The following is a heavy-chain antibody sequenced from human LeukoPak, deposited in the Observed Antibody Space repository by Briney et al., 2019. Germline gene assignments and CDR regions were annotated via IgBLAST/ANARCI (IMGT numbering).Heavy chain of an antibody. CDR2: ISHSNGKS. CDR3: AREGGVYGSGSYPPSNYYYYMDV. D-gene: IGHD3-10*01. Sequence: GGSLRLSCATSGFTFSDYDMHWVRQAPGKGLEWISSISHSNGKSYFADSVKGRFGISRDNAKNSLYLQMNSLRAEDTAVYYCAREGGVYGSGSYPPSNYYYYMDVWGKGTTVTISS. J-gene: IGHJ6*03. CDR1: GFTFSDYD. V-gene: IGHV3-48*03.